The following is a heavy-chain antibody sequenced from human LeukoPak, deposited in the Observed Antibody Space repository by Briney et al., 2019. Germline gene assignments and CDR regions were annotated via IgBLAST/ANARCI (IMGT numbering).Heavy chain of an antibody. J-gene: IGHJ5*02. Sequence: GGSLRLSCAASGFTFSTYSMNWVRQAAGKGLEWVSSVSSSSSYIYYADSVKGRFTISRDNAKNSLYLQMNSLRAEDTAVYYCARGTRVCSATSCYPFDPWGQGTLVTVSS. V-gene: IGHV3-21*01. CDR2: VSSSSSYI. D-gene: IGHD2-2*01. CDR1: GFTFSTYS. CDR3: ARGTRVCSATSCYPFDP.